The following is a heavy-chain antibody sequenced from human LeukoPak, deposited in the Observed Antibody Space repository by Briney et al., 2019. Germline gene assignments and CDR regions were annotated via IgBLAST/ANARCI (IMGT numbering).Heavy chain of an antibody. CDR3: AGDDGSGSSYPEPPVDY. D-gene: IGHD3-10*01. J-gene: IGHJ4*02. Sequence: GRSLRLSCAASGFTFSSYAMHWVRQAPGKGLEWVAVISFDGSTKYYADSVKGRFTISRDNSKNTLYLQMNNLRAEDTAVYFCAGDDGSGSSYPEPPVDYWGQGTLVTVSS. CDR1: GFTFSSYA. CDR2: ISFDGSTK. V-gene: IGHV3-30-3*01.